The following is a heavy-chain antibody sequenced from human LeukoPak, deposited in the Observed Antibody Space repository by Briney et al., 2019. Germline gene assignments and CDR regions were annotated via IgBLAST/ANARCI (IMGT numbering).Heavy chain of an antibody. Sequence: GGSLRLSCAASGFTFSNYVMTWARQAPGKGLEWVSSISGNSANTYYEDSVKGRFIISRDNSKNTLYLQMNSLRAEDTAVYYCAKDRSGYDSYYYYMDVWGKGTTVTVSS. J-gene: IGHJ6*03. CDR3: AKDRSGYDSYYYYMDV. CDR2: ISGNSANT. D-gene: IGHD5-12*01. V-gene: IGHV3-23*01. CDR1: GFTFSNYV.